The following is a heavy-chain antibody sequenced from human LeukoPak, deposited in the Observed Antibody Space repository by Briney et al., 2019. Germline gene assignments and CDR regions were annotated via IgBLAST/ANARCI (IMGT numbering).Heavy chain of an antibody. V-gene: IGHV3-7*01. D-gene: IGHD6-13*01. CDR1: GFTFSSYW. J-gene: IGHJ6*03. Sequence: GGSLRLSCAASGFTFSSYWMSWVRQAPGKGLEWVANIKQDGSEKYYVDSVKGRFTISRDNAKNSLYLKMNSLRAEDTAVYYCARVFASSSWTTHYYYYYYMDVWGKGTTVTVSS. CDR2: IKQDGSEK. CDR3: ARVFASSSWTTHYYYYYYMDV.